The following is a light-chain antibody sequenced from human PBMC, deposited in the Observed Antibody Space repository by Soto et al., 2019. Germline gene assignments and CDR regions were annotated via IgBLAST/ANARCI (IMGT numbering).Light chain of an antibody. V-gene: IGKV1-12*01. Sequence: DIQMTQSPSSVSASVGDRITITCRASQDIGGRLAWYQQKPGKAPKLLIYAASTLQSGVPSRFSGSGSGTDFTLTISSLQPEDFATYYCQQLNSYLPLTFGGGTKVDI. J-gene: IGKJ4*01. CDR3: QQLNSYLPLT. CDR1: QDIGGR. CDR2: AAS.